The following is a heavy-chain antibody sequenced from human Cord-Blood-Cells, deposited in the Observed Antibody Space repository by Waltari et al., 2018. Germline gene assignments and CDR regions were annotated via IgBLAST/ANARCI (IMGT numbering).Heavy chain of an antibody. CDR1: GGSISSSSYY. V-gene: IGHV4-39*01. J-gene: IGHJ5*02. CDR2: IYYSGST. Sequence: QLQLQESGPGLVKPSETLSLTCTVSGGSISSSSYYLGWIRHPPGTGLEWIGSIYYSGSTYYNPSLKSRVTISVDTSKNQFSLKLSSVTAADTAVYYCARQRCSSTSCYMGGWFDPWGQGTLVTVSS. CDR3: ARQRCSSTSCYMGGWFDP. D-gene: IGHD2-2*02.